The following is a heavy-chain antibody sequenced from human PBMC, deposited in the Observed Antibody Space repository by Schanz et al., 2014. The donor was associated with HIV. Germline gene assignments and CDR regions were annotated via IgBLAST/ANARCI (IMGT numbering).Heavy chain of an antibody. D-gene: IGHD1-26*01. Sequence: EVQLLESGGGLVQPGGSLRLSCAASGFTFSSYAMSWVRQAPGKGLEWVSAISGSGGSTYYADSVKGRFTISRDNSKNTLYLQMNSLRADDTAVYYCAKDRLDGSYYLDYWGQGTLVTVSA. V-gene: IGHV3-23*01. CDR1: GFTFSSYA. CDR2: ISGSGGST. J-gene: IGHJ4*02. CDR3: AKDRLDGSYYLDY.